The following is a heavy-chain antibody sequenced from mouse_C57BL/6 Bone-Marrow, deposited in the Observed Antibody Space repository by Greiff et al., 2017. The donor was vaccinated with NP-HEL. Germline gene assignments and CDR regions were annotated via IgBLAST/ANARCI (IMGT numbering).Heavy chain of an antibody. Sequence: EVKLQESGPGLVKPSQSLSLTCSASGYSITSGYFWNWIRQFPGNNLEWMGFIRYDGSNNYNPSFKNQISFTRDKSNNQSFLKLSPVTTEDTATYYCAIAYYYGSSPFGYWGQGTTLTVSS. D-gene: IGHD1-1*01. V-gene: IGHV3-6*01. J-gene: IGHJ2*01. CDR2: IRYDGSN. CDR1: GYSITSGYF. CDR3: AIAYYYGSSPFGY.